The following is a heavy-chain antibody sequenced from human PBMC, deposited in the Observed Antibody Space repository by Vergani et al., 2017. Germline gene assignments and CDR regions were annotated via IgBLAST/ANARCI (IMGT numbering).Heavy chain of an antibody. J-gene: IGHJ6*03. Sequence: EVHLVESGGGLVKPGGSLRLSCAASGFTFSTYSMNWVRQAPGKGLEWVSCISSRSSHIYYADSVKGRFTITRDNAKNSLYLQMNSRRAEDTAVYYCARAQSLGTPDIYYYYMDVWGKGTTVTVSS. CDR2: ISSRSSHI. D-gene: IGHD7-27*01. V-gene: IGHV3-21*01. CDR3: ARAQSLGTPDIYYYYMDV. CDR1: GFTFSTYS.